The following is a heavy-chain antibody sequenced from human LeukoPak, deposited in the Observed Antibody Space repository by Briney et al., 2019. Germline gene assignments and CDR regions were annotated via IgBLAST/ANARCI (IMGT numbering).Heavy chain of an antibody. V-gene: IGHV1-8*02. CDR3: ARSGPISLRF. CDR1: GYTFTGYY. CDR2: MNPKTDNT. J-gene: IGHJ4*02. D-gene: IGHD2/OR15-2a*01. Sequence: ASVKVSCKASGYTFTGYYIHWVRQATGQGLEWMGWMNPKTDNTEYAQKFQGRVTLTWTTSISTAYMELSSLKSEDTAVYFCARSGPISLRFWGQGTLVTVSS.